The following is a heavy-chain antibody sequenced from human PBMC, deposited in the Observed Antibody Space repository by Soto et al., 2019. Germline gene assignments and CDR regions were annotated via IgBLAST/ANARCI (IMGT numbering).Heavy chain of an antibody. CDR1: GFTFSSYA. D-gene: IGHD2-21*01. J-gene: IGHJ4*02. V-gene: IGHV3-23*01. CDR3: AKDDAGLWFHTSYFDY. Sequence: QPGGSLRLSCAASGFTFSSYAMSWVRQAPGKGLEWVSAISGSGGSTYYADSVKGRFTISRDNSKNTLYLQMNSLRAEDTAVYYCAKDDAGLWFHTSYFDYWGQGTLVTVSS. CDR2: ISGSGGST.